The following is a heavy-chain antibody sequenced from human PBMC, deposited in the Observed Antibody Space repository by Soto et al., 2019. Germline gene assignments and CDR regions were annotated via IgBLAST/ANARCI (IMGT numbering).Heavy chain of an antibody. V-gene: IGHV2-26*01. CDR2: IFSSDDK. Sequence: QVTLKEAGPVLVKPTETLTLTCTVSGFSLXXXXXXXXXXXXPPGKSLEWLAQIFSSDDKSYSASLKSSLSXXXXXXXXXXXXXXXXXXXVXTXTYYCARIRGYDSLVPVDYWGQGILVTVSS. CDR3: ARIRGYDSLVPVDY. D-gene: IGHD3-10*01. CDR1: GFSLXXXXXX. J-gene: IGHJ4*02.